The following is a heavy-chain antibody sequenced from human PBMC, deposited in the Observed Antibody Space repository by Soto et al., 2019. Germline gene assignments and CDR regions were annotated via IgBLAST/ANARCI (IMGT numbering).Heavy chain of an antibody. Sequence: QVQLVQSGAEEKKPGASVKVSCKASGYPFSNYAMHWVRQAPGQGLEWMGWINAGNGNSKYSQKFQGRVTITRDTSANTAYMVLDSLRSEDTAVYCCTTSTYCSSSTCYQWYGMDVWGQGTTVTVSS. V-gene: IGHV1-3*05. J-gene: IGHJ6*02. CDR1: GYPFSNYA. CDR3: TTSTYCSSSTCYQWYGMDV. D-gene: IGHD2-2*01. CDR2: INAGNGNS.